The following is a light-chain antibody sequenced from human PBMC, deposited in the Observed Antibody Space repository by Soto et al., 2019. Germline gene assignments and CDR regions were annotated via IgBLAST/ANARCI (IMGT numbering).Light chain of an antibody. V-gene: IGKV1-5*03. J-gene: IGKJ1*01. CDR1: QSISGW. Sequence: DIQMTQSPSTLSASVGDRVTITCRASQSISGWLAWYQQNPGKAPKLLIYKASTLESGVPSRFSGSGSGTDFTLTICSRPPDDFATYYCQQYNNYGSWTFGQGTKLEIK. CDR2: KAS. CDR3: QQYNNYGSWT.